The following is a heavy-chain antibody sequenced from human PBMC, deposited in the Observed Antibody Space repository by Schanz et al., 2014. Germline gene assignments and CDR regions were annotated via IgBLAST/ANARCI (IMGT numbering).Heavy chain of an antibody. V-gene: IGHV3-23*01. D-gene: IGHD5-18*01. CDR2: ILGLASTT. J-gene: IGHJ3*02. CDR1: GFTFSTSA. Sequence: EVHLLDSGGGLVQPGGSLRLSCAASGFTFSTSAMSWVRQVPGKGLEWVSAILGLASTTYYADSVKGRFTISRDNSKNLLYLQMNSLRAEDTAVYYCARVALPGYSSPRDAFDIWGQGTMVTVSS. CDR3: ARVALPGYSSPRDAFDI.